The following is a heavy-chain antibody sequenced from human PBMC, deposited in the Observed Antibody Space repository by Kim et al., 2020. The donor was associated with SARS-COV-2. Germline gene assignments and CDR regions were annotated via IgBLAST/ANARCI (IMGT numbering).Heavy chain of an antibody. CDR2: IYWDGDK. CDR1: GVR. V-gene: IGHV2-5*02. Sequence: GVRVGCMRQSPGKGLELPAVIYWDGDKRYSPSLKSRLTISKDTSKNQVVLTMANKDPVDTATYYSAHRYYVFWSGAYYFDYWGQGTLAT. D-gene: IGHD3-3*01. CDR3: AHRYYVFWSGAYYFDY. J-gene: IGHJ4*02.